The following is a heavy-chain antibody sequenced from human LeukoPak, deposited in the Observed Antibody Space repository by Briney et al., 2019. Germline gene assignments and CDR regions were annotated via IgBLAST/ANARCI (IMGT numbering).Heavy chain of an antibody. CDR3: ARDSMDYDILTGYYNGWFDP. Sequence: GASVKVPCKASGYTFTGYYTHWVRQAPGQGLEWMGWINPNSGGTNYAQKFQGRVTMTRDTSISTAYMELSRLRSDDTAVYYCARDSMDYDILTGYYNGWFDPWGQGTLVTVSS. V-gene: IGHV1-2*02. J-gene: IGHJ5*02. CDR1: GYTFTGYY. D-gene: IGHD3-9*01. CDR2: INPNSGGT.